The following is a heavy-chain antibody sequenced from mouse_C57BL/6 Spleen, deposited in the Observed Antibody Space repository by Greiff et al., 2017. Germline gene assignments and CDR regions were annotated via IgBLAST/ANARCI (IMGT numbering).Heavy chain of an antibody. D-gene: IGHD3-2*02. J-gene: IGHJ4*01. Sequence: QVQLKQSGAELVKPGASVKLSCKASGYTFTSYWMHWVKQRPGQGLEWIGMIHPNSGSTNYNEKFKSKATLTVDKSSSTAYMELRSLTSEDTAVYYCARVGGSGDVGYYAMDYWGQGTSVTVSS. CDR2: IHPNSGST. CDR3: ARVGGSGDVGYYAMDY. CDR1: GYTFTSYW. V-gene: IGHV1-64*01.